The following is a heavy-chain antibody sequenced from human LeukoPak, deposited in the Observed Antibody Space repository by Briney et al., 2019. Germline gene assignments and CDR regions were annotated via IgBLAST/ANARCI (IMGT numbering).Heavy chain of an antibody. CDR3: AKEGGYVSPDYYYYYMDV. CDR2: ISWNSGSI. CDR1: GFTFDDYA. J-gene: IGHJ6*03. Sequence: GGSLRLSCAASGFTFDDYAMHWVRQAPGKGLEWVSGISWNSGSIGYADSVKGRFTISRDNAKNSLYLQMNSLRAEDTALYYCAKEGGYVSPDYYYYYMDVWGKGTTVTISS. V-gene: IGHV3-9*01. D-gene: IGHD5-12*01.